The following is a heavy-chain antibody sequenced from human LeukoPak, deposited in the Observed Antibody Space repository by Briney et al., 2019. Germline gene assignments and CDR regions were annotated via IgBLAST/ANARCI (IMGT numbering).Heavy chain of an antibody. CDR3: AKAYCSGGSCYKGTPWESVDY. CDR2: ISYDGSNK. Sequence: GRSLRLSCAASGFTFSSYGMHWVRQAPGKGLEWVAVISYDGSNKYYADSVKGRFTISRDNSKNTLYLQMNSLRAEDTAVYYCAKAYCSGGSCYKGTPWESVDYWGQGTLVTVSS. CDR1: GFTFSSYG. J-gene: IGHJ4*02. D-gene: IGHD2-15*01. V-gene: IGHV3-30*18.